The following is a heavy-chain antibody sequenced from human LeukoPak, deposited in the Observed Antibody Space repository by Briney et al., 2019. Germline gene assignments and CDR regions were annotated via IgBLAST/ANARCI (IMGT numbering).Heavy chain of an antibody. V-gene: IGHV1-18*01. CDR3: AREPSVASFYYYYYMDV. CDR2: ISTYSGNT. CDR1: GYTFTSYG. D-gene: IGHD5-12*01. J-gene: IGHJ6*03. Sequence: ASVKVSCKGSGYTFTSYGISWVRQAPGQGLEWMAWISTYSGNTNYAQKLQGRVTVTTDTSTSTAYMELRSLRSDDTAVYYCAREPSVASFYYYYYMDVWGKGTTVTVSS.